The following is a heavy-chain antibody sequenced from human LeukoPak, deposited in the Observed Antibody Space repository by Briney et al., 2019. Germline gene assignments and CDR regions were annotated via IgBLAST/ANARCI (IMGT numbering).Heavy chain of an antibody. CDR1: GFTFSVAW. D-gene: IGHD4/OR15-4a*01. J-gene: IGHJ1*01. CDR3: TCHDYGYHRAY. CDR2: IKSNAEGAAT. Sequence: PGGSLRLSCAASGFTFSVAWMNWVRQAPGKGLEWVGRIKSNAEGAATDYAAPVKGRFTISRDDSKSMLYLQMNSLETEDTAVYFCTCHDYGYHRAYWGQGTLVTVSS. V-gene: IGHV3-15*07.